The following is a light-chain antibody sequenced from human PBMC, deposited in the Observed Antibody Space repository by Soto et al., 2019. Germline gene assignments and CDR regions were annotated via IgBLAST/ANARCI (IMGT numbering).Light chain of an antibody. V-gene: IGLV2-14*01. J-gene: IGLJ1*01. Sequence: QSALTQPASVSGSPGQSITISCTGTSSDVGGYNYVSWYQQYPGKAPKLMIYEVSNRPSGVSNRFSGSKSGNTASLTISGLQAEDDADYYCSSYTSSTLYVFGTGTKVTVL. CDR1: SSDVGGYNY. CDR2: EVS. CDR3: SSYTSSTLYV.